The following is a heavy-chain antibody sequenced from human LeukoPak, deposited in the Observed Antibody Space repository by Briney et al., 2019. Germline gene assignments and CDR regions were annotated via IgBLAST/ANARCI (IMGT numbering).Heavy chain of an antibody. J-gene: IGHJ6*03. CDR1: GYSISSGYY. V-gene: IGHV4-38-2*01. D-gene: IGHD2-15*01. CDR2: IYNSGST. CDR3: ASRSGMVAARGPMDV. Sequence: SETLSLTCAVSGYSISSGYYWGWIRQPPGKGLEWIGSIYNSGSTYYNPSLKSRVTISVDTSKNQFSLKLSSVTAADTAVYYCASRSGMVAARGPMDVWGKGTTVTVSS.